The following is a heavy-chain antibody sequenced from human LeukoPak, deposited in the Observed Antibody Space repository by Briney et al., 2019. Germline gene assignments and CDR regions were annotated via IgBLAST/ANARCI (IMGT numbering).Heavy chain of an antibody. CDR2: ISSGSRTI. D-gene: IGHD1-7*01. CDR3: ARQGELELRTFFDY. J-gene: IGHJ4*02. Sequence: GGSLRLSCAASGFTFSSYSMNWVRQAPGRGLEWLPYISSGSRTIYYADSVKGRFTISRDNAKNSLYFQMNSLRVDDTAVYYCARQGELELRTFFDYWGQGTLVTVSS. V-gene: IGHV3-48*01. CDR1: GFTFSSYS.